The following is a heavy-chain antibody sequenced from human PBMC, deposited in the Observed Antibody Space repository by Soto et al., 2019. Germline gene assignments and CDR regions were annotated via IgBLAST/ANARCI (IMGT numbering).Heavy chain of an antibody. Sequence: PGGSLRLSCAASGFPFSAYAMNWVRQAPGKGLEWLSYISSGGNTIYYADSVKGRFTISRDNAKNSLYLQMNSLRAEDTAVYFCARDHEYDYSSGWYEYYSGMDVWGQGTTVTVSS. CDR2: ISSGGNTI. J-gene: IGHJ6*02. CDR1: GFPFSAYA. V-gene: IGHV3-48*04. D-gene: IGHD6-19*01. CDR3: ARDHEYDYSSGWYEYYSGMDV.